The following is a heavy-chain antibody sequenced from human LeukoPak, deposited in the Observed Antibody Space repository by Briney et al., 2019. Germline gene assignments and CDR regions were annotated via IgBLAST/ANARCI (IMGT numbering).Heavy chain of an antibody. D-gene: IGHD3-22*01. V-gene: IGHV1-18*01. CDR2: ISAYNGNT. Sequence: ASVKVSCKASGYTFTSYGISWVRQAPGQGLEWMGWISAYNGNTNYAQKLQGRVTMTTDTPTSTACMELRSLRSDDTAVYYCARVYDSSGYYPDAFDIWGQGTMVTVSS. CDR1: GYTFTSYG. J-gene: IGHJ3*02. CDR3: ARVYDSSGYYPDAFDI.